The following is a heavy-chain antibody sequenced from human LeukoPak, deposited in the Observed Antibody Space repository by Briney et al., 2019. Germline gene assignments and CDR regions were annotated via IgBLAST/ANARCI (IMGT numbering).Heavy chain of an antibody. Sequence: GGSLRLSCTASGFTFGDYAMSWFRQAPGKGLEWVGFIRSKAYGGTTEYAASVKGRFTISRDDSKSIAYLQMNSLKTEDTAVYYCTRDKDYDFWSGYYTYYYYYMDVWGRGTTVTVSS. CDR1: GFTFGDYA. D-gene: IGHD3-3*01. CDR3: TRDKDYDFWSGYYTYYYYYMDV. J-gene: IGHJ6*03. V-gene: IGHV3-49*03. CDR2: IRSKAYGGTT.